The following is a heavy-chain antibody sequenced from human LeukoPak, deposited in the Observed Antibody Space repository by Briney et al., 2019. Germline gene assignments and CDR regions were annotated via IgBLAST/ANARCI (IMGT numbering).Heavy chain of an antibody. CDR3: AKARCSGYCSSGSCDSGNDY. V-gene: IGHV3-23*01. CDR1: GFTFSSFA. D-gene: IGHD2-15*01. CDR2: ISGSGGST. Sequence: GASLRLSCAASGFTFSSFAMGWVRQAPGKGLEWVSSISGSGGSTYYADSVKGRFTISRDNSKNTLYLQMNSLRAEDTAVYYCAKARCSGYCSSGSCDSGNDYWGQGTLVTLSS. J-gene: IGHJ4*02.